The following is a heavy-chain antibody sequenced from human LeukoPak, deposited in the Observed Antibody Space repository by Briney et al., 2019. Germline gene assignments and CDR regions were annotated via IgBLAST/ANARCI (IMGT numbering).Heavy chain of an antibody. Sequence: ASVKVSCKASGYTFTGYYIYWVRQAPGQGLEWMGWTNSDSGGTNYAQKFQGRVTMTRDTSIGTASMELSRLRSDDTAMYYCATVTVGTTNDYWGQGTLVTVSS. V-gene: IGHV1-2*02. CDR3: ATVTVGTTNDY. D-gene: IGHD1-26*01. CDR2: TNSDSGGT. J-gene: IGHJ4*02. CDR1: GYTFTGYY.